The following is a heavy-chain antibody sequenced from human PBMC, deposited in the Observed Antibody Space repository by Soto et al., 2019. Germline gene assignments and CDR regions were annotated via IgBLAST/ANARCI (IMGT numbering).Heavy chain of an antibody. J-gene: IGHJ6*03. CDR3: ARGHYDFWSGYYALHYYYYYMDV. D-gene: IGHD3-3*01. CDR1: RYTFTSYY. Sequence: QVQLVQSGAEVKKPGASVKVSCKASRYTFTSYYMHWVRQAPGQGLEWMGIINPSGGSTSYAQKFQGRVTMTRDTSTSTVYMELSSLRSEDTAVYYCARGHYDFWSGYYALHYYYYYMDVWGKGTTVTVSS. V-gene: IGHV1-46*03. CDR2: INPSGGST.